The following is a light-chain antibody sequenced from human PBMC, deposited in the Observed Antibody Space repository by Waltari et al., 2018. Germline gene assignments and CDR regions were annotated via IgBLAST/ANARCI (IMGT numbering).Light chain of an antibody. CDR2: AAS. CDR1: QSIGTY. J-gene: IGKJ4*01. V-gene: IGKV1-39*01. Sequence: DIQMTQSPSSLSASVGDRVIITCRASQSIGTYLHWYQHKPGKAPKLLISAASTLQSGVPSRFSGSGSGTDFTLTISGLQVEDFATYYCQQGDTTPLTFGGGTKVQIK. CDR3: QQGDTTPLT.